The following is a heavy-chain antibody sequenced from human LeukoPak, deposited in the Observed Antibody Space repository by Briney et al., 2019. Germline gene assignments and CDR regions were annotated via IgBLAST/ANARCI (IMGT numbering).Heavy chain of an antibody. D-gene: IGHD2-21*02. J-gene: IGHJ4*02. CDR1: GDSVSSNSAA. CDR3: ARGSPFFVVVTAIRIGRVGTFDY. CDR2: TYYRSKWYN. Sequence: SQTLSLTCAISGDSVSSNSAAWNWIRQSPSRGLEWLGRTYYRSKWYNDYAVSVKSRITINPDTSKNQFSLQLNSVTPEDTAVYYCARGSPFFVVVTAIRIGRVGTFDYWGQGTLVTVSS. V-gene: IGHV6-1*01.